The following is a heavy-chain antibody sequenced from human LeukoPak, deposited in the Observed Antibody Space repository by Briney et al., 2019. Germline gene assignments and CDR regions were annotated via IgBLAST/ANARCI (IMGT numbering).Heavy chain of an antibody. CDR1: GFTFNTYW. CDR2: ISSDGSTT. CDR3: ARDSVYGYDY. J-gene: IGHJ4*02. D-gene: IGHD5/OR15-5a*01. V-gene: IGHV3-74*01. Sequence: PGGSLRLSCAASGFTFNTYWMHWVRQAPGKGLVWVSRISSDGSTTTYADSVKGRFTISRDNAKNTLYLQMNSLRAEDTAVYYCARDSVYGYDYWGQGTLVTVSS.